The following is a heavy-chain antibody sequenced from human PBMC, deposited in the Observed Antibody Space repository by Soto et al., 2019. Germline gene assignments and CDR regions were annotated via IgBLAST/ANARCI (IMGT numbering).Heavy chain of an antibody. V-gene: IGHV3-48*02. CDR2: ISSSSSTI. CDR3: ARGAVGATPLDWYDP. CDR1: GFTFSSYS. J-gene: IGHJ5*02. Sequence: EVQLVESGGGLVQPGGSLRLSCAASGFTFSSYSMNWVRQAPGKGLEWVSYISSSSSTIYYADSVKGRFTISRDNAQNSLYLQMNSLRDEDTAVYYCARGAVGATPLDWYDPWGQGTLVTVSS. D-gene: IGHD1-26*01.